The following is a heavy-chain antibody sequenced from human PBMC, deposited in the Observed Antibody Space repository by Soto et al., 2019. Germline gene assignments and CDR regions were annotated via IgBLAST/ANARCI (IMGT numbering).Heavy chain of an antibody. CDR3: ARGGNWNFAMDV. CDR2: ITGYNGNT. D-gene: IGHD1-20*01. CDR1: AHTFSSST. J-gene: IGHJ6*02. V-gene: IGHV1-18*01. Sequence: GASVKVSCKASAHTFSSSTITWVRQAPGQGLEYMGWITGYNGNTNYAQKFQGRVTMTTDTSANTAYMELRSLRSDDTAVYYCARGGNWNFAMDVWG.